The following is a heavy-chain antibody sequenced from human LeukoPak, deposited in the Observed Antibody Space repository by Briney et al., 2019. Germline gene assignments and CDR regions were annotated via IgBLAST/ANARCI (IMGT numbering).Heavy chain of an antibody. CDR1: GFTFSSYT. J-gene: IGHJ4*02. Sequence: GGSLRLSCAASGFTFSSYTMHWVRQAPGKGLDWVSSINSRSDTIFYAESVRGRFTISRDNVKNSLYLQMNSLKTEDTAVYYCTRGPDYVWGSYRLRYYFDYWGQGTLVTVSS. CDR3: TRGPDYVWGSYRLRYYFDY. V-gene: IGHV3-21*03. D-gene: IGHD3-16*01. CDR2: INSRSDTI.